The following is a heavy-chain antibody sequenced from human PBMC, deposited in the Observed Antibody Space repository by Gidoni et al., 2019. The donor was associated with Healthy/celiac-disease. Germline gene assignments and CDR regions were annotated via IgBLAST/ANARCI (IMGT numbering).Heavy chain of an antibody. J-gene: IGHJ6*02. Sequence: QVQLVQSGAEVKKPGSSVKVSCKASGGTFSSYAISWVRQAPGQGLEWMGRIIPILGIADYAQKFQGRVTITADKSTSTAYMELSSLRSEDTAVYYCARDRPIGLVIYRNYYYYGMDVWGQGTTVTVSS. CDR1: GGTFSSYA. V-gene: IGHV1-69*04. CDR2: IIPILGIA. D-gene: IGHD3-22*01. CDR3: ARDRPIGLVIYRNYYYYGMDV.